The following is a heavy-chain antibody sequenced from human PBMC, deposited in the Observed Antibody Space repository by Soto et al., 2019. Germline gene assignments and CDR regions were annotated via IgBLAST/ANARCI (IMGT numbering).Heavy chain of an antibody. CDR2: ISGSGGST. CDR1: GFTFSSYA. J-gene: IGHJ4*02. D-gene: IGHD3-9*01. CDR3: AKDPGDYDILTGDYDY. V-gene: IGHV3-23*01. Sequence: EVQLLESGGGLVQPGGSLRLSCAASGFTFSSYAMSWVRQAPGKGLEWVSAISGSGGSTYYADSVKGRFTISRDNYKNTLYLQMNSLRAEDTAVYYCAKDPGDYDILTGDYDYWGQGTLVTVSS.